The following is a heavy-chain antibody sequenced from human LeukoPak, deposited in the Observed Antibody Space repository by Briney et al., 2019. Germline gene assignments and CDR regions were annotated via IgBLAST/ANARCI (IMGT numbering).Heavy chain of an antibody. CDR1: GGSISSGSYY. V-gene: IGHV4-61*02. Sequence: SETLSLTCTVSGGSISSGSYYWSWIRQPAGKGLEWIGRIYTSGSTNYNPSLKSRVTISVDTSKNQFSLKLSSVTAADTAVYYCARVYITMVRGSYYYYMDVWGKGTTVTISS. D-gene: IGHD3-10*01. CDR2: IYTSGST. J-gene: IGHJ6*03. CDR3: ARVYITMVRGSYYYYMDV.